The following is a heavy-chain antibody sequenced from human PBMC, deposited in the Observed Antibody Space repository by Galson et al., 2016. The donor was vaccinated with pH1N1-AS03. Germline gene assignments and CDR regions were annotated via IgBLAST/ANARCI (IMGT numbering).Heavy chain of an antibody. J-gene: IGHJ3*02. Sequence: SVKVSCKASGDNFIRYTISWVRQAPGQGLEWMGRIIPILGMTNYAQKFQGRVTITADPSTSTAYMELGSLTSEDTAVYYCVIMWKPTVLDIWGQGTLVSVSS. CDR3: VIMWKPTVLDI. CDR1: GDNFIRYT. V-gene: IGHV1-69*02. CDR2: IIPILGMT. D-gene: IGHD3-16*01.